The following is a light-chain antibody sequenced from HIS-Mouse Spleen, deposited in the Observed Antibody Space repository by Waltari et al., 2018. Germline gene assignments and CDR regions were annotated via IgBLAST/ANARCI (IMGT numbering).Light chain of an antibody. J-gene: IGLJ2*01. CDR1: ALPKKH. V-gene: IGLV3-10*01. CDR2: EDS. CDR3: YSTDSSGNHRV. Sequence: SYELTQPPPVSVSPGQTARLTCAGDALPKKHAYWYQQKSGQAPVLVIYEDSKRPSGIPERFSGSSSGTMATLTISGAQVEDEADYYCYSTDSSGNHRVFGGGTKLTVL.